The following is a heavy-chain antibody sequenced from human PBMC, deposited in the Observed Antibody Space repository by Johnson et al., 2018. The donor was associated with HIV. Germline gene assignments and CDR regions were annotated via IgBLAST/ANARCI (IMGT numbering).Heavy chain of an antibody. J-gene: IGHJ3*02. Sequence: QLVESGGGLVQPGGSLRLSCAASGFIFSSYAMSWVRQAPGKGLEWVSLISWDGGSTYYADSVKGRFTISRDNSKNSLYLQMNSLRTEDTALYYCAKGGTVTTDAFDIWGQGTMVTVSS. V-gene: IGHV3-43*02. CDR3: AKGGTVTTDAFDI. CDR2: ISWDGGST. CDR1: GFIFSSYA. D-gene: IGHD4-17*01.